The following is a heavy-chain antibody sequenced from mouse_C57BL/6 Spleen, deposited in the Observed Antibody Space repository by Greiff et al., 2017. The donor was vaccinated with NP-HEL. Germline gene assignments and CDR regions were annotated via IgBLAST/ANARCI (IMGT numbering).Heavy chain of an antibody. Sequence: VQLQQPGAELVKPGASVKMSCKASGYTFTSYWITWVKQRPGQGLEWIGDIYPGSGSTNYNEKFKSKATLTVDTSSSTAYMQLSSLTSEDSAVYYCARRDYYGSSHFDYWGQGTTLTVSS. CDR3: ARRDYYGSSHFDY. V-gene: IGHV1-55*01. D-gene: IGHD1-1*01. J-gene: IGHJ2*01. CDR1: GYTFTSYW. CDR2: IYPGSGST.